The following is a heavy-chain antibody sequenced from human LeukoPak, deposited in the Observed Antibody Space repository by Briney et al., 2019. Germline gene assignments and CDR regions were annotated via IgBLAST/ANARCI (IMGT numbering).Heavy chain of an antibody. CDR3: ARGPGVVGAAL. V-gene: IGHV4-34*01. D-gene: IGHD1-26*01. CDR2: INHSGST. Sequence: SETLSLTCAVYGGSFSGYYWSWIRQPPGKGLEWIGEINHSGSTNYNPSLKSRATISVDTSKNQFSLKLSSVTAADTAVYYCARGPGVVGAALWGQGTLVTVSS. J-gene: IGHJ4*02. CDR1: GGSFSGYY.